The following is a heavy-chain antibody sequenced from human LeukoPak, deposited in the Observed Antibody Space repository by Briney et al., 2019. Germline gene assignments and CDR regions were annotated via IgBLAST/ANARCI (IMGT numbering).Heavy chain of an antibody. CDR3: ARDVYDSSGYYAIDY. CDR2: ISSSSSYI. D-gene: IGHD3-22*01. Sequence: PGGSLRLSCAASGFTFSSYSMNWVRQAPGKGLEWVSSISSSSSYIYYADSVKGRFTNSRDNAKNSLYLQMNSLRAEDTAVYYCARDVYDSSGYYAIDYWGQGTLVTVSS. J-gene: IGHJ4*02. CDR1: GFTFSSYS. V-gene: IGHV3-21*01.